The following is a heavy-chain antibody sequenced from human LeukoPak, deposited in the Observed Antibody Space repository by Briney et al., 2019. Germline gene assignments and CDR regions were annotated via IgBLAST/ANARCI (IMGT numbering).Heavy chain of an antibody. CDR2: IYNSGST. J-gene: IGHJ4*02. CDR3: ARVDFWSAYFFDY. V-gene: IGHV4-59*01. CDR1: GGSIGTYY. Sequence: SETLSLTCTVSGGSIGTYYWSWVRQPPGKGLEWIGYIYNSGSTNYNPSLKSRVTISVDTSKNQFSLKLTSVTAADTAVYYCARVDFWSAYFFDYWGQGTLVTVSS. D-gene: IGHD3-3*01.